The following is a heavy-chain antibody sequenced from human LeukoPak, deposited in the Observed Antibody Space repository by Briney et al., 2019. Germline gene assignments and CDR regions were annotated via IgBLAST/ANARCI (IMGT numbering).Heavy chain of an antibody. CDR3: ASDFLLDY. CDR1: GFTVSSNY. Sequence: PGGSLRLSCAASGFTVSSNYMSWVRQAPGKGLERVANIKQDGSEKYYVDSVKGRFTISRDNAKNSLYLQMNSLRAEDTAVYYCASDFLLDYWGQGTLVTVSS. V-gene: IGHV3-7*01. J-gene: IGHJ4*02. CDR2: IKQDGSEK.